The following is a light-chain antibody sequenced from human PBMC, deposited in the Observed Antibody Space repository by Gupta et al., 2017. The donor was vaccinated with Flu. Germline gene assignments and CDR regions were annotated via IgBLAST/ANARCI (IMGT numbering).Light chain of an antibody. CDR3: MQALQTPWT. Sequence: VTPGEPASISCRSSQSLLHSNGYNYLDWYLQKPGQSPELLIYLGSNRASGVPDRFSGSGSGTDFTLKISRVEAEDFGVYYCMQALQTPWTFGQGTKVEIK. CDR1: QSLLHSNGYNY. V-gene: IGKV2-28*01. J-gene: IGKJ1*01. CDR2: LGS.